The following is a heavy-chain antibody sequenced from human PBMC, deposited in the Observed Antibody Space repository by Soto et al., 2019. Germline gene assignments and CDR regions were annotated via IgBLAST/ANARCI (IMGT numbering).Heavy chain of an antibody. J-gene: IGHJ6*02. D-gene: IGHD4-17*01. CDR2: ISGRGGST. CDR3: ATFLSTTVTYYYYYGMDV. Sequence: EVQLLESGGGLVQPGGSLRLSCAASGFTFSSYAMSWVRQAPGKGLEWVSAISGRGGSTYYADSVKGRFTISRDNSKNTLYLQMNSLRAEDTAVYYCATFLSTTVTYYYYYGMDVWGQGTTVTVSS. CDR1: GFTFSSYA. V-gene: IGHV3-23*01.